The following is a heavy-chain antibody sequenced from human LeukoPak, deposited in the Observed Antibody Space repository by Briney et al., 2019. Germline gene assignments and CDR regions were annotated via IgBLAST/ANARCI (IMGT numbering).Heavy chain of an antibody. J-gene: IGHJ5*02. D-gene: IGHD6-19*01. CDR2: IYHSGTT. V-gene: IGHV4-30-4*07. Sequence: SETLSLTCAVSGVSISRGGYAWNWIRQPPGKGLEWIAYIYHSGTTYYNPSLKSRATISVDTSKNQFSLKLSSVTAADTAVYYCVRGRYSSGWFKDKNWFDPWGQGIPVTVSS. CDR3: VRGRYSSGWFKDKNWFDP. CDR1: GVSISRGGYA.